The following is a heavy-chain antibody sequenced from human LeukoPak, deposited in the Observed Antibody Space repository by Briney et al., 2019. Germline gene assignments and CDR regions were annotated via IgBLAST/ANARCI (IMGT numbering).Heavy chain of an antibody. D-gene: IGHD3-22*01. V-gene: IGHV3-30*03. J-gene: IGHJ4*02. CDR3: AQENYYDSSAYIDH. CDR2: VSSDGSNK. CDR1: GFTFGSYG. Sequence: GGSLRLSCAASGFTFGSYGMHWVRQAPGKGLEWVAVVSSDGSNKNYGDSVKGRFTISRDNSKNTLYLQMNSLRADDTAVYYCAQENYYDSSAYIDHWGQGTLVTVSS.